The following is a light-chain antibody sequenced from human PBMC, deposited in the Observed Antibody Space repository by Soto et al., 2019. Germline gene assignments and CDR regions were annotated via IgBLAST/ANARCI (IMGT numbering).Light chain of an antibody. CDR2: GAS. J-gene: IGKJ4*01. V-gene: IGKV3-15*01. CDR1: QSVTSR. CDR3: QQYNNWPLT. Sequence: EVVMTQSPATLSVSPGERATLSCRASQSVTSRLAWYQQKPGQAPRLLIYGASARATGIPARFSGSGSGTELTLTINSLQAEEFAVYYCQQYNNWPLTFGGGTKVDIK.